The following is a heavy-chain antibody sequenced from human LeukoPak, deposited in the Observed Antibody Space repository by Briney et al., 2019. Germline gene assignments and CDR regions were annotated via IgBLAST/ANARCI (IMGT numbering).Heavy chain of an antibody. D-gene: IGHD1-1*01. J-gene: IGHJ4*02. CDR2: ISSSSSYI. V-gene: IGHV3-21*01. Sequence: GGSLRLSCAASGFTFSSYSMNWVRQAPGKGLEWVSFISSSSSYIYYADSVKGRFTISRDNAKNSLFLQMNSLTAEDTALYFCASGIRERGFDYWGQGTLVTVSS. CDR3: ASGIRERGFDY. CDR1: GFTFSSYS.